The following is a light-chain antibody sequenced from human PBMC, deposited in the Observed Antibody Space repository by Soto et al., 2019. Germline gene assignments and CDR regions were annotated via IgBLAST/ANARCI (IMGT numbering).Light chain of an antibody. CDR3: GSYTTSSNYV. Sequence: QSALTQPASVSGSPGQSITISCTGTSSDIGAYNYVSWYQQRPGKAPKLMIYDVTNRPSGASHRFSGSKSGNTASLTISGLQAEDEADYYCGSYTTSSNYVFGAGTKVTVL. J-gene: IGLJ1*01. V-gene: IGLV2-14*01. CDR2: DVT. CDR1: SSDIGAYNY.